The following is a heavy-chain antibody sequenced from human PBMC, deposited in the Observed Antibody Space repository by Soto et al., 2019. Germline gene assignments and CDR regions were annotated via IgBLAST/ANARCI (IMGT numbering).Heavy chain of an antibody. CDR2: ISGSGVST. CDR3: AKDRGEACSGGSCYSFASYDY. Sequence: GGSLRLSCAASGFTFSSYVMSWVRQPPGKGLEWVSAISGSGVSTYNADSVKGRFTISRDNSKNTLYLQMNSLRAEDTAVYYCAKDRGEACSGGSCYSFASYDYWGQGTLVTVSS. J-gene: IGHJ4*02. V-gene: IGHV3-23*01. D-gene: IGHD2-15*01. CDR1: GFTFSSYV.